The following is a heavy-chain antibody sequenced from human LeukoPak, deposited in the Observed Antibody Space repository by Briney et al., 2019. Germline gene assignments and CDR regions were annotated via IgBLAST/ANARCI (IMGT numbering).Heavy chain of an antibody. CDR2: INPNSGST. J-gene: IGHJ3*02. D-gene: IGHD7-27*01. CDR1: GYSFTGYY. Sequence: ASVKVSCKASGYSFTGYYMHWVRQAPGQGLEWMGWINPNSGSTNYAQKFQGRVTMTRDTSISTAYMELSRLKSDDTAVYYCAMGTRVDAFDIWGQGTMVTVSS. CDR3: AMGTRVDAFDI. V-gene: IGHV1-2*02.